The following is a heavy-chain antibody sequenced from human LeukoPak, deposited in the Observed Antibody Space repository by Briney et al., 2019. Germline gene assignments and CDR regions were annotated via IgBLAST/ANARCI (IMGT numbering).Heavy chain of an antibody. V-gene: IGHV3-23*01. J-gene: IGHJ4*02. CDR3: AKDLPSQLRFGGGWDY. Sequence: PGGSLRLSCAASGFTFRSCAMSWVRQAPGKGLEWVSAISGSGGTTYYADSVKGRFTISRDNSKNTVYLQMNSLRAEDTAVYYCAKDLPSQLRFGGGWDYWGQGTLVTVSS. CDR2: ISGSGGTT. CDR1: GFTFRSCA. D-gene: IGHD3-3*01.